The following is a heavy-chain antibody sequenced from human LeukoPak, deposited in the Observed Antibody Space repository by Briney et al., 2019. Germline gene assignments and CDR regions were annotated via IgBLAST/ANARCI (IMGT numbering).Heavy chain of an antibody. CDR3: ARGIGGDDP. D-gene: IGHD3-16*01. Sequence: PSETLSLTCTVSGGSISSGGFDWSWIRQPPGKGLEWIGYIYHSGSTYYNPSLKSRVTISVDRSKNQFSLKLSSVTAADTAVYYCARGIGGDDPWGQGTLVTVSS. V-gene: IGHV4-30-2*01. J-gene: IGHJ5*02. CDR1: GGSISSGGFD. CDR2: IYHSGST.